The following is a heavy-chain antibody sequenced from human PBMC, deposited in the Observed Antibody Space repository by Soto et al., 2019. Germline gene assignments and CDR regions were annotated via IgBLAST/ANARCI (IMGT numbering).Heavy chain of an antibody. CDR2: IIPIFGTA. Sequence: SVKVSCKASGGTFSSYAISWVRQAPGQGLEWMGGIIPIFGTANYAQKFQGRVTITADESTSTAYMELSSLRSEDTAVYYCARTMITFGGVIVSRGYYGMDVWGQGTTVTVSS. CDR1: GGTFSSYA. CDR3: ARTMITFGGVIVSRGYYGMDV. J-gene: IGHJ6*02. V-gene: IGHV1-69*13. D-gene: IGHD3-16*02.